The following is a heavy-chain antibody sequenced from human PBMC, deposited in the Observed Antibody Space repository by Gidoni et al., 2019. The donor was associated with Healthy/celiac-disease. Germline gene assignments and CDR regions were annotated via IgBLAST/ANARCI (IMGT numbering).Heavy chain of an antibody. CDR3: ARVREYDSSGCIDY. CDR1: GGSISSGGYS. V-gene: IGHV4-30-2*01. J-gene: IGHJ4*02. Sequence: QLQLQESGSGLVKPSQTLSLTCAVSGGSISSGGYSWSWIRQPPGKGLEWIGYIYHSGSTYYNPSLKSRVTISVDRSKNQFSLKLSSVTAADTAVYYCARVREYDSSGCIDYWGQGTLVTVSS. CDR2: IYHSGST. D-gene: IGHD3-22*01.